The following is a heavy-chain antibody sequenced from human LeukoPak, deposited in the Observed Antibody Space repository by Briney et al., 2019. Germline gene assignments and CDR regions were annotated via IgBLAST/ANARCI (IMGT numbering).Heavy chain of an antibody. V-gene: IGHV1-69*13. CDR2: IIPIFGTA. D-gene: IGHD3-22*01. J-gene: IGHJ4*02. CDR1: GGTFSSYA. Sequence: ASVTVSCTASGGTFSSYAISWVRQAPGQGLEWMGGIIPIFGTANYAQKFQGRVTITADESTSTAYMELSSLRSEDTAVYYCARASGRYYDSSGYLDYWGQGTLVTVSS. CDR3: ARASGRYYDSSGYLDY.